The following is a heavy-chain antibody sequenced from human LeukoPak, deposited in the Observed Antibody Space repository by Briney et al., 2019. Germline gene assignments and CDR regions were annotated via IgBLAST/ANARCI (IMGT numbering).Heavy chain of an antibody. CDR3: ARDGSSSSWFDAFDI. CDR1: GGSISSYY. V-gene: IGHV4-59*12. CDR2: IYYSGST. J-gene: IGHJ3*02. Sequence: PSETLSLTCTVSGGSISSYYWSWIRQPPGKGLEWIGSIYYSGSTYYNPSLKSRVTISVDTSKNQFSLKLSSVTAADTAVYYCARDGSSSSWFDAFDIWGQGTMVTVSS. D-gene: IGHD6-13*01.